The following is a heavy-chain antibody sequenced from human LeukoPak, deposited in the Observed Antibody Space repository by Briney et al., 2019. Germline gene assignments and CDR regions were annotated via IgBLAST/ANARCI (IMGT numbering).Heavy chain of an antibody. J-gene: IGHJ4*02. Sequence: GGSLRLSCAVSGLTFSNYWMSWVRQAPGKGLEWVGRVKSKTDGGTTEYAAAVKGRFTISRDDSKNTLHPEMNSLKTEDTGVYYCATGARGRDWGQGTLVTVSS. CDR1: GLTFSNYW. CDR2: VKSKTDGGTT. D-gene: IGHD3-10*01. CDR3: ATGARGRD. V-gene: IGHV3-15*01.